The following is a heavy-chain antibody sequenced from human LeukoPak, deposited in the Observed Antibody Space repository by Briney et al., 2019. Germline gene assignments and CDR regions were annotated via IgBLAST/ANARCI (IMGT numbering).Heavy chain of an antibody. CDR1: GGSISSSSSY. D-gene: IGHD6-13*01. Sequence: SETLSLTCTVSGGSISSSSSYWGWIRQPPGKGLEWIVSIYYSGSTYYNPSLKSRVTISVDTSKNQYSLKLSSVTAADTAVYYCARDQGSSSWPNWFDPWGQGTLVTVYS. V-gene: IGHV4-39*07. CDR3: ARDQGSSSWPNWFDP. J-gene: IGHJ5*02. CDR2: IYYSGST.